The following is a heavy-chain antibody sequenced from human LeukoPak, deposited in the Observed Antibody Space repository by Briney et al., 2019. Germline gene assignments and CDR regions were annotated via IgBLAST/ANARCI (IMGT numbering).Heavy chain of an antibody. V-gene: IGHV4-39*01. J-gene: IGHJ4*02. D-gene: IGHD3-10*01. Sequence: SETLSLTCTVSGGSISSSTSYWGWIRQPPGKGLEWIGNIYYSGTTYYNPSLKSRVTISVDTSKNQFSLKLSFVTAADTAVYYCARRWAKVRGVIDHFDYWGQGTLVTVSS. CDR3: ARRWAKVRGVIDHFDY. CDR1: GGSISSSTSY. CDR2: IYYSGTT.